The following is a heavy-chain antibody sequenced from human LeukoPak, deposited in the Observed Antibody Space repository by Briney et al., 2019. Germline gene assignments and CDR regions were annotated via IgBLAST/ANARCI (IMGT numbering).Heavy chain of an antibody. V-gene: IGHV3-30*02. CDR1: GFTFSSYG. CDR2: IRYDGSNK. Sequence: PGGSLRLSCAASGFTFSSYGMHWVRQAPGKGLEWVAFIRYDGSNKYYADSVKGQFTTSRDNSKNTLYLQMNSLRAEDTAAYYCAKDSKDYYYYMDVWGKGTTATVS. CDR3: AKDSKDYYYYMDV. J-gene: IGHJ6*03.